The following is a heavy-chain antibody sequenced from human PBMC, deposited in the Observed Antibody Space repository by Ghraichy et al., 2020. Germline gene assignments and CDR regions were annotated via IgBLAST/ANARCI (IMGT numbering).Heavy chain of an antibody. Sequence: GGSLRLSCAASGFTFSSYSMNWVRQAPGKGLEWVSSISSSSYIYYADSVKGRFTISRDNAKNSLYLQMNSLRAEDTAVYYCARVTIVSEYQLLHPWGQGTLVTVSS. D-gene: IGHD2-2*01. CDR2: ISSSSYI. J-gene: IGHJ5*02. CDR1: GFTFSSYS. V-gene: IGHV3-21*01. CDR3: ARVTIVSEYQLLHP.